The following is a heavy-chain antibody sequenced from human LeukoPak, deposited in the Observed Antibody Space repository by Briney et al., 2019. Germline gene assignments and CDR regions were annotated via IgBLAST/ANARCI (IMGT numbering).Heavy chain of an antibody. J-gene: IGHJ4*02. CDR2: IYTSGTT. V-gene: IGHV4-4*09. CDR1: GGSFVSYY. Sequence: SETLSLTCTVSGGSFVSYYWSWIRQPPGKGLEWIGYIYTSGTTNYNPSLKSRVTIAVDTSKKQFSLKLSSVTAADTAVYYCARQTAGSGSSAFDYWGQGTLVTVSS. CDR3: ARQTAGSGSSAFDY. D-gene: IGHD1-26*01.